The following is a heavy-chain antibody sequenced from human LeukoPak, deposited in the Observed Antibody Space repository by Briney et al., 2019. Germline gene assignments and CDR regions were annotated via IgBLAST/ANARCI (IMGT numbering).Heavy chain of an antibody. J-gene: IGHJ5*02. D-gene: IGHD7-27*01. Sequence: GASVKVSCKASGYTFTSYGISWVRQAPGQGLEWMGWISAYNGNTNHAQKLQGRVTMTTDTSTSTAYMELRSLRSDDTAVYYCARDPVTGAAVGWFDPWGQGTLVTVSS. V-gene: IGHV1-18*01. CDR2: ISAYNGNT. CDR1: GYTFTSYG. CDR3: ARDPVTGAAVGWFDP.